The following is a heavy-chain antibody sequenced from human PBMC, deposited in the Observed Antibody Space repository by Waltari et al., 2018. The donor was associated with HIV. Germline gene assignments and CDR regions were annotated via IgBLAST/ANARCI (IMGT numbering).Heavy chain of an antibody. D-gene: IGHD3-10*01. CDR2: ISWNSNNI. V-gene: IGHV3-9*01. CDR1: GFTFDDFA. CDR3: AKDRAHYYGSGSYLHF. Sequence: EVQLAESGGGLIQPGRSLKLSCVISGFTFDDFAMHWVRQVPGKGLEWVSSISWNSNNIAYADSVKGRFTVSRDNAKNSLYLQMENLRSEDTALYYCAKDRAHYYGSGSYLHFWGRGTLVTVSS. J-gene: IGHJ4*02.